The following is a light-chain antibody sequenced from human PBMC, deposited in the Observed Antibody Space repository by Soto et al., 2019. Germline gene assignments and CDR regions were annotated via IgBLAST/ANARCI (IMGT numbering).Light chain of an antibody. Sequence: QLVLTQSPSASASLRASVKLTCTLSSGHSSYAIAWHQQQPEKGPRYLMKINSDGSHSKGDGTPDRSSGSSSGADRYLTISGLQSDDEDDYYCQTWGTGTHVFGTGTKLTVL. V-gene: IGLV4-69*01. CDR1: SGHSSYA. CDR3: QTWGTGTHV. J-gene: IGLJ1*01. CDR2: INSDGSH.